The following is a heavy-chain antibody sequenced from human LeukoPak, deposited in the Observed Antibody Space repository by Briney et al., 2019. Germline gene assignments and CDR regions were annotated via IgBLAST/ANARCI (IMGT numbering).Heavy chain of an antibody. D-gene: IGHD5-18*01. CDR3: ARALPHRRLMDTTMEQHWFDP. CDR1: GYSFTSYY. Sequence: ASVKVSCKASGYSFTSYYMHWVRQAPGQGLEWMGIINPSGGSTRYAQKFQGRVTMTRDMSTSTVYMELSSLRSEDTAVYYCARALPHRRLMDTTMEQHWFDPWGQGTLVTVSS. CDR2: INPSGGST. V-gene: IGHV1-46*01. J-gene: IGHJ5*02.